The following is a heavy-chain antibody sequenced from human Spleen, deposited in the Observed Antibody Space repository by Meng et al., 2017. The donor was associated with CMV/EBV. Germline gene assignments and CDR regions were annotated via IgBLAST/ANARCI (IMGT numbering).Heavy chain of an antibody. V-gene: IGHV3-74*01. CDR1: GFTFSSYW. D-gene: IGHD3-22*01. Sequence: GESLKISCAASGFTFSSYWMHWVRQAPGKGLVWVSRINSDGSSTSYADSVKGRFTISRDNAKNTLYLQMNSLRAEDTAVYYCARAPRAYYYDSSGPLDYWGQGTLVTVSS. CDR3: ARAPRAYYYDSSGPLDY. J-gene: IGHJ4*02. CDR2: INSDGSST.